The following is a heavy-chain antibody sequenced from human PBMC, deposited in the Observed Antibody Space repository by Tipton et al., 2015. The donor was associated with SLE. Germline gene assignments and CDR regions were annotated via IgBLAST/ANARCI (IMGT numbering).Heavy chain of an antibody. Sequence: TLSLTCAVSGGSISSGGYSWSWIRQPPGKGLEWIGYIYHSGSTYYNPSLKSRVTISVDTSKNQFSLKLSSVTAADTAVYYCARGHTAMVGSLYYYGMDVWGRGTTVTVSS. D-gene: IGHD5-18*01. V-gene: IGHV4-30-2*01. J-gene: IGHJ6*02. CDR1: GGSISSGGYS. CDR2: IYHSGST. CDR3: ARGHTAMVGSLYYYGMDV.